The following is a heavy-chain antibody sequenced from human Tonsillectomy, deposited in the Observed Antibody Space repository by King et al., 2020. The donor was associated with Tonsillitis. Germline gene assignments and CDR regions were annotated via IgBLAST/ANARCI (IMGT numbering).Heavy chain of an antibody. J-gene: IGHJ5*02. V-gene: IGHV3-33*08. Sequence: QLVQSGGGVVQPGRSLRLSCAASGFTFSNYGMHWVRQAPGKGLEWVAVIWYDESIKYYVDSVKGRFTISRDNSKNTLYLQMNSLRADDTAVYYCASEVALRAGFDPWGQGTQVTVSS. CDR2: IWYDESIK. CDR1: GFTFSNYG. CDR3: ASEVALRAGFDP. D-gene: IGHD5-12*01.